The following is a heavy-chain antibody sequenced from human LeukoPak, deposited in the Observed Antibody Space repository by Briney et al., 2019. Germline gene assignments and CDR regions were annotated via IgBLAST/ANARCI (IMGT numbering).Heavy chain of an antibody. CDR2: ISSSGSPI. D-gene: IGHD5-24*01. CDR1: GFTFSDYY. V-gene: IGHV3-11*01. Sequence: KTGGSLRLSCAASGFTFSDYYMTWIRQAPGKGLEWLSYISSSGSPIYYADSVKGRFTISRDNAKNSLYLEMNNLRADDTAVYYCARGDGYNSYYFDYWGQGTLVTVSS. J-gene: IGHJ4*02. CDR3: ARGDGYNSYYFDY.